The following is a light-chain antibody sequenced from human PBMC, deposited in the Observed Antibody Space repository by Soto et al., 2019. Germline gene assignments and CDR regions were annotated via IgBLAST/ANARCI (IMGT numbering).Light chain of an antibody. CDR1: QSISTW. Sequence: DIQMTKSPSTLSASVGARVTITCRASQSISTWLAWYQQKPGKAPKLLIYKASSLEGGVPSRFSGSGSGTEFNITVSSLQPDDFANYYCQQYDTYPLTFGGGTTVEIK. J-gene: IGKJ4*01. V-gene: IGKV1-5*03. CDR2: KAS. CDR3: QQYDTYPLT.